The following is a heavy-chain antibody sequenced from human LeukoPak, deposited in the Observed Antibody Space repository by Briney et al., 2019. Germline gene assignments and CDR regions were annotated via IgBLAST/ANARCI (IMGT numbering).Heavy chain of an antibody. V-gene: IGHV3-30*03. D-gene: IGHD3-10*01. CDR2: LSDDGVHT. J-gene: IGHJ4*02. Sequence: PGGSLRLSCAASGFTFSSYAMSWVRQAPGKGLEWVSTLSDDGVHTYYSDSVKGRFSISRDNSNSTMSLHMASLRPEDTAMYYCARDRTMVRGALIPYFFDYWGQGILVTVSS. CDR3: ARDRTMVRGALIPYFFDY. CDR1: GFTFSSYA.